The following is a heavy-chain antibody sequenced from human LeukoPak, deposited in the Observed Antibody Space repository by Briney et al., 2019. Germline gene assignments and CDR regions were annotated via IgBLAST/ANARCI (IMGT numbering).Heavy chain of an antibody. J-gene: IGHJ4*02. Sequence: ASVKVSCKASGYTFTSYDINWVRQATGQGLEWMGWMNPNSGNTGYAQKFQGRVTITRNTSISTAYTELSSLRSEDTAVYYCAVAKEWEMVTRIGVYWGQGTLVTVSS. CDR1: GYTFTSYD. V-gene: IGHV1-8*03. CDR3: AVAKEWEMVTRIGVY. D-gene: IGHD5-24*01. CDR2: MNPNSGNT.